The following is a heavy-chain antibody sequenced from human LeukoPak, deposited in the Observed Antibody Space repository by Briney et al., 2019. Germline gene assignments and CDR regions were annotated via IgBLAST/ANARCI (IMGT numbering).Heavy chain of an antibody. CDR3: ARGWGRYGDFGFDY. CDR1: GGSFSGYY. CDR2: INHSGST. Sequence: SETLSLTCAVYGGSFSGYYWSWIRQPPGKGLEWIGEINHSGSTNYNPSLKSRVTISVDTSKNQFSLKLSSVTAADTAVYYCARGWGRYGDFGFDYWGQGTLVTVSS. V-gene: IGHV4-34*01. D-gene: IGHD4-17*01. J-gene: IGHJ4*02.